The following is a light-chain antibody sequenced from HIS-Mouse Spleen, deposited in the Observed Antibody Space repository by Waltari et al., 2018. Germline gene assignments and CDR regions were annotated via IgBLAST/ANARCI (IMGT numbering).Light chain of an antibody. CDR2: EVS. CDR1: SSAVGCYNY. V-gene: IGLV2-14*01. J-gene: IGLJ2*01. CDR3: SSYTSSSTLV. Sequence: QSALTQPASVSGSPGQSITISCTGTSSAVGCYNYLPWYQQHPGKAPKLMIYEVSNRPSGVSNRFSGSKSGNTASLTISGLQAEDEADYYCSSYTSSSTLVFGGGTKLTVL.